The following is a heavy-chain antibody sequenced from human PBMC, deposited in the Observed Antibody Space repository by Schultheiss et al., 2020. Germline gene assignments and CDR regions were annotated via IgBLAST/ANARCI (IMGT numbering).Heavy chain of an antibody. CDR2: INHRGST. D-gene: IGHD5-18*01. Sequence: SETLSLTCTVSGGSISSGGYYWSWIRQPPGKGLEWIGEINHRGSTHYNPSLRGRVAFSVDPSQHHFSLSLTSLTAADTGVYFCARGGDTAVVDFFDFWGPGTQVTVSS. CDR1: GGSISSGGYY. J-gene: IGHJ4*02. V-gene: IGHV4-39*02. CDR3: ARGGDTAVVDFFDF.